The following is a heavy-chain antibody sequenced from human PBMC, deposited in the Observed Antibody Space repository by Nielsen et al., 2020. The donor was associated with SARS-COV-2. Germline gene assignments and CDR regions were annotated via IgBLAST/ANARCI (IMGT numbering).Heavy chain of an antibody. D-gene: IGHD3-3*01. J-gene: IGHJ6*04. CDR3: AGGADFWSGTQKYYMDV. CDR2: INPSGSGT. Sequence: LKISCSASGFTFSSTYMDWVRQAPGQGLVWVSRINPSGSGTAYADSVKGRFAVSRDNAENTVVLQIHSLRVEDTAVYYCAGGADFWSGTQKYYMDVWGKGTTVTVSS. V-gene: IGHV3-74*01. CDR1: GFTFSSTY.